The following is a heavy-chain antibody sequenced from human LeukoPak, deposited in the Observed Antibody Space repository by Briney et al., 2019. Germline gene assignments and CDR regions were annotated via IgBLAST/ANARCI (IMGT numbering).Heavy chain of an antibody. CDR2: INSDASST. J-gene: IGHJ4*02. CDR3: ASSVHTTY. CDR1: GFTFSSYW. V-gene: IGHV3-74*01. Sequence: PGGSLRLSCAASGFTFSSYWMHWVRQAPGTGLGWVSRINSDASSTSYADSVKGRFTISRDNAKNTLYLQMNSLRAEETAVYYCASSVHTTYWGQGTLVTVSS. D-gene: IGHD1-1*01.